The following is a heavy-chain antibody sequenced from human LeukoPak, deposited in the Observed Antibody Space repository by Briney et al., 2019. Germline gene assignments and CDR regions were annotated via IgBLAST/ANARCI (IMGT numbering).Heavy chain of an antibody. CDR1: GFTFSRYW. CDR2: ISDDEINT. Sequence: PGGSLRLSCAASGFTFSRYWMHWVRQAPGKGLVWVSRISDDEINTNYADSVKGRFTISRDNAKNSLYLQMDSLRVEDTATYYCARWRGSTSERSDYWGQGTLVTVSS. J-gene: IGHJ4*02. D-gene: IGHD2-2*01. CDR3: ARWRGSTSERSDY. V-gene: IGHV3-74*01.